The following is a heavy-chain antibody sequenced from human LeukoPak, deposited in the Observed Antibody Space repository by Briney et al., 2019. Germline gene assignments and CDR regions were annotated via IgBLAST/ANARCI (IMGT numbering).Heavy chain of an antibody. V-gene: IGHV1-8*01. CDR2: MNPNSGNT. Sequence: ASVKVSCKASGYTFTSYDINWVRQATGQGLERMGWMNPNSGNTGYAQKFQGRVTMTRNTSISTAYMELSSLRSEDTAVYYCARGPASSGYYYLDYWGQGTLVTVSS. CDR3: ARGPASSGYYYLDY. J-gene: IGHJ4*02. D-gene: IGHD3-22*01. CDR1: GYTFTSYD.